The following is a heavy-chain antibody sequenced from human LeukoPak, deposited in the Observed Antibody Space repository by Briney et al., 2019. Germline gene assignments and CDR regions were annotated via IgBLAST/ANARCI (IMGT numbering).Heavy chain of an antibody. CDR1: GYSISSGYY. J-gene: IGHJ4*02. D-gene: IGHD1-26*01. Sequence: NPSETLSLTCAVSGYSISSGYYWGWIRQPPGKGLEWIGSIYYSGSTYYNPSLKSRVTISVDTSKNQFSLKLSSVTAADTAVYYCAAEVGATTPRNYWGQGTLVAVSS. V-gene: IGHV4-38-2*01. CDR2: IYYSGST. CDR3: AAEVGATTPRNY.